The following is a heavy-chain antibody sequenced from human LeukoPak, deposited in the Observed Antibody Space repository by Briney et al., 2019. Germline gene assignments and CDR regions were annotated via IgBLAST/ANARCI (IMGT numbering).Heavy chain of an antibody. CDR3: ARDVYGDYAIDY. D-gene: IGHD4-17*01. Sequence: PGGSLRLSCAASGFTFSSYSMNWVRQAPGKGLEWVSYISGTSSPRYYADSVKGRFTITRDNAKNSLYLRMNSLRAEDTAVYYCARDVYGDYAIDYWGQGTLVTVSS. CDR2: ISGTSSPR. V-gene: IGHV3-48*04. CDR1: GFTFSSYS. J-gene: IGHJ4*02.